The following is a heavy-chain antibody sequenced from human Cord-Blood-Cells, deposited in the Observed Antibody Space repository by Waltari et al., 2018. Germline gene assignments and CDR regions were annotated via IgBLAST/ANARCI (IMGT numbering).Heavy chain of an antibody. Sequence: QVQLVQSGAEVKKPGASVKVSCKASGYTFTSYGISWVRQVPGQGLEWMGWIRDYKGNNSQEQKLQGRVTMTTDTATSTAYMELRVLRSDDTAVYYCARGWRQPDYYYYYYMDVWGKGTTVTVSS. D-gene: IGHD2-15*01. CDR3: ARGWRQPDYYYYYYMDV. CDR2: IRDYKGNN. CDR1: GYTFTSYG. V-gene: IGHV1-18*01. J-gene: IGHJ6*03.